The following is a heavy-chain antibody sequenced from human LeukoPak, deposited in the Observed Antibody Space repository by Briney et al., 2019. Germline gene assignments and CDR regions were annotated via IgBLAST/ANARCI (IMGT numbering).Heavy chain of an antibody. D-gene: IGHD6-13*01. Sequence: SGKVSCKAAGGTFTSYAISWVGEAPGQGVGGRGGINPIFGTANYAQKFQGRVTITADESTSTAYMELSSLRSEDTAVYYCARDRIAAAGRGYYYYYGMDVWGKGTTVTVSS. CDR3: ARDRIAAAGRGYYYYYGMDV. J-gene: IGHJ6*04. CDR1: GGTFTSYA. V-gene: IGHV1-69*01. CDR2: INPIFGTA.